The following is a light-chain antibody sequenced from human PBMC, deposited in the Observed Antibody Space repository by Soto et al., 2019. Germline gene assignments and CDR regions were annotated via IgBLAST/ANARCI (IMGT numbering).Light chain of an antibody. J-gene: IGKJ2*01. CDR2: DAS. CDR3: DQYKNYWRT. CDR1: QSISHY. Sequence: DIQMTQSPSTLSASVGDSVTISCRASQSISHYLAWFQQKPGKAPKLLIYDASRVKTGVPSRFSGSRSGTEFTLTIRSRQPDDSAIYFCDQYKNYWRTFGQGPKVHIK. V-gene: IGKV1-5*01.